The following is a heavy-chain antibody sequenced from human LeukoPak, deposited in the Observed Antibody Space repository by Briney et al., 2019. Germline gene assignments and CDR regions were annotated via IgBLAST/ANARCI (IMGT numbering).Heavy chain of an antibody. CDR1: GVTFSSYG. CDR2: IVYDGSDK. CDR3: MRGAADTTRWFDP. Sequence: GGSLRLSCAASGVTFSSYGMHWVRQAPGQGLEWVSFIVYDGSDKNYADSVKGRFTISRDNSKNTLYLQMNGLRAEDTAAYYCMRGAADTTRWFDPWGQGTLVTVSS. D-gene: IGHD6-13*01. J-gene: IGHJ5*02. V-gene: IGHV3-30*02.